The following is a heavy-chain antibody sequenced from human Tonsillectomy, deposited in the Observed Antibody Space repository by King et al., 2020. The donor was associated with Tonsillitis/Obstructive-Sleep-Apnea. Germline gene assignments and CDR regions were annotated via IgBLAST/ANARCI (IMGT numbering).Heavy chain of an antibody. CDR2: XSVSGTTI. CDR3: ARDVRAAMVT. Sequence: VQLVESGGGLVQPGGSLRLSCAVSGFTFSSYEMNWVRQAPGKGLEWVSXXSVSGTTIYYADSVKGRFTISRDNAKNSLYLQMNSLRAEDTAVYYCARDVRAAMVTWGQGTLVTVSS. V-gene: IGHV3-48*03. D-gene: IGHD5-18*01. J-gene: IGHJ5*02. CDR1: GFTFSSYE.